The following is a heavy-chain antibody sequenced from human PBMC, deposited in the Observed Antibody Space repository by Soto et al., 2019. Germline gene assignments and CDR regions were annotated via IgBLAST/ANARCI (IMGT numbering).Heavy chain of an antibody. D-gene: IGHD2-15*01. Sequence: GASVKVSCKVSGYTLTELSMDWVRQAPGKGLEWMGGFDPEDGETIYAQKFQGRVTMTEDTSTDTAYMELSSLRSEDTAVYYCATGWACSGGSCYSLFDYWGQGTLVTVSS. CDR1: GYTLTELS. J-gene: IGHJ4*02. CDR2: FDPEDGET. V-gene: IGHV1-24*01. CDR3: ATGWACSGGSCYSLFDY.